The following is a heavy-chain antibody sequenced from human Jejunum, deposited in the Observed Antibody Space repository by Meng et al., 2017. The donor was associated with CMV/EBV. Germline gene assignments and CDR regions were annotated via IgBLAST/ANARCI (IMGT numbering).Heavy chain of an antibody. CDR2: IKQDGSVK. J-gene: IGHJ6*02. V-gene: IGHV3-7*01. CDR3: ARWVVPPGVGYGMDV. Sequence: FTLGSHGMAWGRQAPGKGLEWVANIKQDGSVKYYVDSVKGRFTISRDNAQNSLFLQMNSLRDEDTAVYFCARWVVPPGVGYGMDVWGQGTTVTVSS. D-gene: IGHD2-2*01. CDR1: FTLGSHG.